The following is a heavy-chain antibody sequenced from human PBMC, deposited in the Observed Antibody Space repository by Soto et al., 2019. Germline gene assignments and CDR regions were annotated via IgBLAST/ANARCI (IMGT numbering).Heavy chain of an antibody. CDR3: ARDLGPMSGYTDY. CDR1: GGSISSGGYY. CDR2: IFYSGTT. J-gene: IGHJ4*02. Sequence: LSLTCTVSGGSISSGGYYWSWIRQHPGKGLEWIGYIFYSGTTYYNPSLKSRVTISVDTSKNQFSLKLSSVTAADTAVYYCARDLGPMSGYTDYWGQGTLVTVSS. D-gene: IGHD5-12*01. V-gene: IGHV4-31*03.